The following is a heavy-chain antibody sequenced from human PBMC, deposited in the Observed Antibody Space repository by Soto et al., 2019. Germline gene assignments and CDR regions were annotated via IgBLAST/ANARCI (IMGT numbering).Heavy chain of an antibody. CDR3: ARLEYSSSYYGIDV. J-gene: IGHJ6*04. Sequence: GSLRLSCASSGFTFSSYSMNWVRQAPGKGLEWVSSISSSSSYIYYADSVKGRFTISRDNAKKSLYLQMNRLRAEDTAVYYCARLEYSSSYYGIDVWGKGTTVNVS. D-gene: IGHD6-6*01. CDR2: ISSSSSYI. CDR1: GFTFSSYS. V-gene: IGHV3-21*01.